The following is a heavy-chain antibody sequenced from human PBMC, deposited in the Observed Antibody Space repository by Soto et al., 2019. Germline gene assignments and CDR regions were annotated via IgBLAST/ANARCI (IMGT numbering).Heavy chain of an antibody. CDR2: ISYDGSKE. CDR3: AEDXYYYDSNGYYVFGH. V-gene: IGHV3-30*18. J-gene: IGHJ4*02. CDR1: GLSFSSYG. Sequence: GGSLRLSCVASGLSFSSYGMHWVRQAPGKGLEWVAGISYDGSKEYYADSVKGRFTISRDNSKNTLFLQMNSLRAEDTAVYFCAEDXYYYDSNGYYVFGHWGQGALVTVSS. D-gene: IGHD3-22*01.